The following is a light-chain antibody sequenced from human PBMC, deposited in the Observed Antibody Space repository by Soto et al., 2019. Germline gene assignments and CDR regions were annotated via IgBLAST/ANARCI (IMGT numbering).Light chain of an antibody. CDR1: QSVSIN. V-gene: IGKV3D-15*01. CDR2: GAS. J-gene: IGKJ1*01. Sequence: EIAMTQSPATLSVSPGERATLSCRASQSVSINLAWYQQKPGQAPRLLIFGASSRATGIPARFSGSGSGTEFTLTISSLQSEDFAVYYCQQYNNWLRRTFGEGTKVDIK. CDR3: QQYNNWLRRT.